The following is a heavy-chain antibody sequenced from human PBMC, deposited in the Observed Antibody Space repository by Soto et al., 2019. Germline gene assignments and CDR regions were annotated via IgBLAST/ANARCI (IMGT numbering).Heavy chain of an antibody. J-gene: IGHJ5*02. CDR1: GGTFSTYT. V-gene: IGHV1-69*02. D-gene: IGHD3-22*01. CDR2: IIPIIGII. Sequence: QVQLVQSGAEVKKPGSSVKVSCKASGGTFSTYTITWVRQAPGQGLEWMGRIIPIIGIITYAQKFQGRVTSAAAKFTGTAHMELTRLRSDDTAVYYCAVDPDSHYNESHASSYPWGQGTLVTVSS. CDR3: AVDPDSHYNESHASSYP.